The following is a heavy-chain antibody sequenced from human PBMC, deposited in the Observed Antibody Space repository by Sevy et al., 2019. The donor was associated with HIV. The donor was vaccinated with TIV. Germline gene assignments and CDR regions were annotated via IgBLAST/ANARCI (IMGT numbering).Heavy chain of an antibody. CDR1: GFTFSSYG. D-gene: IGHD6-13*01. J-gene: IGHJ4*02. CDR3: AKEIAAAGYYVDF. CDR2: IWYDGNNK. Sequence: GGSLRLFCAASGFTFSSYGMHWVRQAPGKGLEWVAGIWYDGNNKDYADSVKGRFTISRDNSKNTVYLQMNSLRAENTALYYCAKEIAAAGYYVDFWGQGTLVTVSS. V-gene: IGHV3-33*06.